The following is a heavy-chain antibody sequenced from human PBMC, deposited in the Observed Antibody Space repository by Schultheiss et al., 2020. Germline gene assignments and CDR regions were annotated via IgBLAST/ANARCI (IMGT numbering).Heavy chain of an antibody. Sequence: ASVKVSCKASGYTFTGYYMHWVRQAPGQGLEWMGWINPNSGGTNYAQKFQGRVTMTRDTSISTAYMELSRLRSDDTAVYYCAREDYDSSGYQGPARYGMDVWGQGTTVTVSS. J-gene: IGHJ6*02. CDR1: GYTFTGYY. CDR3: AREDYDSSGYQGPARYGMDV. CDR2: INPNSGGT. V-gene: IGHV1-2*02. D-gene: IGHD3-22*01.